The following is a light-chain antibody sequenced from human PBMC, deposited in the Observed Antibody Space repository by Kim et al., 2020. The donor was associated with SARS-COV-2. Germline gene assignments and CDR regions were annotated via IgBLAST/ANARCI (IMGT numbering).Light chain of an antibody. Sequence: VSPGQTASISCSGDKLGEKYVCWYQQKPGRSPVLLIYADTKRPSGIPVRFSGSYSGNTATLTISGTQAMDEADYYCQAWDSNTWVFGGGTRLTVL. J-gene: IGLJ3*02. CDR1: KLGEKY. CDR2: ADT. CDR3: QAWDSNTWV. V-gene: IGLV3-1*01.